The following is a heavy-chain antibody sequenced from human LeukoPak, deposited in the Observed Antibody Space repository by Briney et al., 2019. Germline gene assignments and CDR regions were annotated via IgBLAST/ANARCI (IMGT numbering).Heavy chain of an antibody. V-gene: IGHV4-39*07. CDR1: GDSISSSSSY. CDR3: ARDFVDTAMVKGGDY. Sequence: SETLSLTCTVSGDSISSSSSYWGWIRQPPGKGLEWIGSIYYSGSTYYNTSLKSRVTISVDTSKNQFSLKLSSVTAADTAVYYCARDFVDTAMVKGGDYWGQGTLVTVSS. D-gene: IGHD5-18*01. CDR2: IYYSGST. J-gene: IGHJ4*02.